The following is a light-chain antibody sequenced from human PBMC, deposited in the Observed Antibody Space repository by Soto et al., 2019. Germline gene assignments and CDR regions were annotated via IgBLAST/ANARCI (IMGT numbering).Light chain of an antibody. CDR1: QSVSSYY. CDR3: QKFGSSVWT. V-gene: IGKV3-20*01. Sequence: IVLTQSPGTLSLSPGDRATLYCRSSQSVSSYYLAWYLQKFGQPPRLLIYGASTRAPAIPDRFTCSGSGTDFTLTTSILEPEDVGVYYCQKFGSSVWTFGQGTTVEIK. CDR2: GAS. J-gene: IGKJ1*01.